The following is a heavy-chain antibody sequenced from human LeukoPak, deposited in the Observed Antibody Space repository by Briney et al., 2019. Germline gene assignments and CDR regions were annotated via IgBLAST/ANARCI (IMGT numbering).Heavy chain of an antibody. CDR2: IYYSGSP. Sequence: SETLSLTCTVSGGSISSSSYYWGWIRQPPGKGLEWIGSIYYSGSPYYNPSLKSRLTISVDTSQNLYSLKLAAVTPADPACHYCAREGLSYCGGECYPWGQGTLVTVSS. V-gene: IGHV4-39*02. CDR3: AREGLSYCGGECYP. J-gene: IGHJ5*02. D-gene: IGHD2-21*01. CDR1: GGSISSSSYY.